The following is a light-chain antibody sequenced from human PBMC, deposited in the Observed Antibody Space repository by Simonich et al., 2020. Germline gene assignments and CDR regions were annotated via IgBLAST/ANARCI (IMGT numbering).Light chain of an antibody. J-gene: IGLJ3*02. CDR1: SSDVGGYNY. CDR2: DVS. V-gene: IGLV2-11*01. CDR3: CSYAGSYTWV. Sequence: QSALTQPASVSGSPGQSITISCTGPSSDVGGYNYVSWYQQHPGKAPKLMIYDVSKRPSGVPDRFSGSKSGNTASLTISGRQAEDEADYYCCSYAGSYTWVFGGGTKLTVL.